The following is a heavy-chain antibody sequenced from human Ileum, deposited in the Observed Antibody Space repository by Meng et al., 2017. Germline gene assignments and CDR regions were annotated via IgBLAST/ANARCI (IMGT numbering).Heavy chain of an antibody. J-gene: IGHJ4*02. V-gene: IGHV4-4*02. CDR2: IHHGGDT. CDR3: ASNGAYSADH. CDR1: GASISSGYW. D-gene: IGHD2-15*01. Sequence: GSLRLSCAVSGASISSGYWWSWVRQPPGKGLEWIGEIHHGGDTNYNPSLKSRVTISVDKSNNQYSLRLTSVTAADTAMYYCASNGAYSADHWGQGTLVTVSS.